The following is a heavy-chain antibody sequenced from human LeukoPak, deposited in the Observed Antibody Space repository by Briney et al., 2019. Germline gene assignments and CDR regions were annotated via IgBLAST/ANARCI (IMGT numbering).Heavy chain of an antibody. CDR3: ARGRSGANDAFDI. CDR2: IHHSGST. CDR1: GGSISGSNW. J-gene: IGHJ3*02. Sequence: PSETLSLTCAVSGGSISGSNWWSWVRQPPGKGLEWIGEIHHSGSTNYNPSLKSRVTISVDKSKNQFSLKLSSVTAVDTAVYSCARGRSGANDAFDIWGQGTMVTVSS. D-gene: IGHD6-19*01. V-gene: IGHV4-4*02.